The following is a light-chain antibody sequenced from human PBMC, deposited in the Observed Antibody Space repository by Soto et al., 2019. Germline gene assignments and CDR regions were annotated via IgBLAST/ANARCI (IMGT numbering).Light chain of an antibody. Sequence: EVVLTQSPPTLSLSPGDRATLSCRASQSVSSYLAWYQQKPGQAPGLLIYDASKRATGIPARFSGSGSGTDFTLTISSLEPEDFAVYYCQQRSIWVTFGGGTKVEIK. V-gene: IGKV3-11*01. CDR2: DAS. J-gene: IGKJ4*01. CDR3: QQRSIWVT. CDR1: QSVSSY.